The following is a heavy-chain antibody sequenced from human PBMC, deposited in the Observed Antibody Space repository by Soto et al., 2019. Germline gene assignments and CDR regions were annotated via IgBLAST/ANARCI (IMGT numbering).Heavy chain of an antibody. V-gene: IGHV3-33*01. CDR1: GFTFSSYG. CDR2: IWYDGSNK. D-gene: IGHD6-19*01. CDR3: ARNRKSGWLRIVDYYGMDV. J-gene: IGHJ6*02. Sequence: GGSLRLSCAASGFTFSSYGMHWVRQAPGKGLEWVAVIWYDGSNKYYADSVKGRFTISRDNSKNTLYLQMNSLRAEDTAVYYCARNRKSGWLRIVDYYGMDVWGQGTTVTVSS.